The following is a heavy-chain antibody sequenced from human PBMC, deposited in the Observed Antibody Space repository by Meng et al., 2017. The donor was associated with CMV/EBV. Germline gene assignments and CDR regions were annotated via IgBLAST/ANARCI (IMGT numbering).Heavy chain of an antibody. CDR3: ARDHGGVVPAYWFDP. CDR2: INPNSGGT. V-gene: IGHV1-2*02. D-gene: IGHD2-2*01. Sequence: SVKVSHKASGYTFTGYYMHWVRQAPGQGLEWMGWINPNSGGTNYAQKFQGRVTLTRDTTISTAYMELSRLRSDGTAVYCCARDHGGVVPAYWFDPWGQGTLVTVSS. J-gene: IGHJ5*02. CDR1: GYTFTGYY.